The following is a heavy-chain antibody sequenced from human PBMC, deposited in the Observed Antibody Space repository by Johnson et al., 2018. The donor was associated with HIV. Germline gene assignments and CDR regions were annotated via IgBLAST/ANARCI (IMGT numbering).Heavy chain of an antibody. D-gene: IGHD3-22*01. J-gene: IGHJ3*02. CDR2: INWNSGSI. V-gene: IGHV3-9*01. CDR1: GFTFSSYA. CDR3: AKGGYYSADAFDI. Sequence: VQLVESGGGLVQPGGSLRLSCAASGFTFSSYAMSWVRQAPGKGLEWVSGINWNSGSIGYADSVKGRFTISRDNAKNSLYLQMNSLRAEDTALYYCAKGGYYSADAFDIWGQGTMVTVSS.